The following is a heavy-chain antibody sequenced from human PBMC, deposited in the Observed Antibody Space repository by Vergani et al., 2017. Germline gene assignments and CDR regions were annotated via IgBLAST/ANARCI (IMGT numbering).Heavy chain of an antibody. V-gene: IGHV4-34*01. J-gene: IGHJ6*02. D-gene: IGHD3-3*02. Sequence: VDLVESGGGLAQPGGSLRLSCAASGFRFSNYWMHWIRQPPGKGLEWIGEINHSGSTNYNPSLKSRVTISVDTSKNQFSLKLSSVTAADTAVYYCARGPRRDVLAFRYYYGMDVWGQGTTVTVSS. CDR3: ARGPRRDVLAFRYYYGMDV. CDR1: GFRFSNYW. CDR2: INHSGST.